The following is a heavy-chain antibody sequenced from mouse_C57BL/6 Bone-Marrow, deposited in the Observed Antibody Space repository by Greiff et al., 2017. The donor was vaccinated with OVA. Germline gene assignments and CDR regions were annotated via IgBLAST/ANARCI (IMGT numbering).Heavy chain of an antibody. CDR3: TRAPYRNYLAWFAY. J-gene: IGHJ3*01. CDR1: GFTFSSYA. D-gene: IGHD2-5*01. CDR2: ISSGGDYI. V-gene: IGHV5-9-1*02. Sequence: EVMLVESGEGLVKPGGSLKLSCAASGFTFSSYAMSWVRQTPEKRLEWVAYISSGGDYIYYADTVKGRFTISRDNARNTLYLQMSSLKSEDTAMDYCTRAPYRNYLAWFAYWGQGTLVTVSA.